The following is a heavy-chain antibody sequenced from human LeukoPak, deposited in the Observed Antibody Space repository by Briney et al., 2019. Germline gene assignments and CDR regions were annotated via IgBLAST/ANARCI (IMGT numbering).Heavy chain of an antibody. CDR1: GGSISSSSW. D-gene: IGHD2-21*01. CDR2: IYHSGST. CDR3: ARAYSSGMGV. J-gene: IGHJ6*02. V-gene: IGHV4-4*02. Sequence: PSETLSLTCAVSGGSISSSSWWTWIRQPPGRGLEWIGEIYHSGSTNYNPSLKSRVTISIDKSKNQFSLRLSSVTAADTAVYYCARAYSSGMGVWGQGTTVTVSS.